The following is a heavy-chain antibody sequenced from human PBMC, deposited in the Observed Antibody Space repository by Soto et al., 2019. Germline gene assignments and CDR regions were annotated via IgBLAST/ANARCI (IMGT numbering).Heavy chain of an antibody. Sequence: QVQLVQSGAEVKKPGASVKVSCKASGYTFTTYDISWVRQAPGQGLEWMGRISTYNGNTNYPQSLQGRLTMTTDTSTTTPHTALRSLSSADTAVYYCATDPYHVLMVNAPNLYGMDVWGHGTTVTVSS. CDR1: GYTFTTYD. V-gene: IGHV1-18*01. J-gene: IGHJ6*02. CDR2: ISTYNGNT. CDR3: ATDPYHVLMVNAPNLYGMDV. D-gene: IGHD2-8*01.